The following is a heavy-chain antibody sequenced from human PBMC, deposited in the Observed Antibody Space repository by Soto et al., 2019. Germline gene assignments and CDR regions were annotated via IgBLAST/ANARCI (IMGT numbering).Heavy chain of an antibody. D-gene: IGHD6-25*01. V-gene: IGHV4-59*01. CDR3: ARATKRLANAY. CDR2: IYYSGST. Sequence: PSETLSLTCTVSGGSISSYYWSWIRQPPGKGLEWIGYIYYSGSTNYNPSLKSRVTISVDTSKNQFSLKLSSVTAADTAVYYCARATKRLANAYWEPGTRVTVSS. CDR1: GGSISSYY. J-gene: IGHJ4*02.